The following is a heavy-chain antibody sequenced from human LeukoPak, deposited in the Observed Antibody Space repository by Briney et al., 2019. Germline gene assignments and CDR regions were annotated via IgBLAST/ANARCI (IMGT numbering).Heavy chain of an antibody. CDR1: GFTFDDYA. V-gene: IGHV3-9*01. CDR2: ISWNSGSI. Sequence: GGFLRLSCAASGFTFDDYAMHWVRQAPGKGLEWVSGISWNSGSIGYADSVKGRFTVSRDNAKNSLYLQMNSLRAEDTALYYCAKDFYGSGSNYFDYWGQGTLVTVSS. D-gene: IGHD3-10*01. J-gene: IGHJ4*02. CDR3: AKDFYGSGSNYFDY.